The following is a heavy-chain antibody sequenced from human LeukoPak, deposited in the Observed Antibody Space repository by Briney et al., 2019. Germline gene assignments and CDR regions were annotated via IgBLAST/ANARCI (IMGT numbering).Heavy chain of an antibody. CDR3: AKDRGGTTVTTAFRGYYFDY. J-gene: IGHJ4*02. Sequence: PGGSLRLSCAASGFTFSSYSMNWVRQAPGKGLEWVSSISSSSSYIYYADSVKGRFTISRDNAKNSLYLQMNSLRAEDTAVYYCAKDRGGTTVTTAFRGYYFDYWGQGTLVTVSS. CDR1: GFTFSSYS. CDR2: ISSSSSYI. D-gene: IGHD4-4*01. V-gene: IGHV3-21*04.